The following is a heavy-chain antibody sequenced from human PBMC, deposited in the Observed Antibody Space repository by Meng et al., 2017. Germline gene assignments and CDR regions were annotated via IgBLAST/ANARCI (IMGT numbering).Heavy chain of an antibody. J-gene: IGHJ4*02. CDR1: GFIFSNYE. CDR2: ITKDGSRK. CDR3: ARDFDY. Sequence: QVQVVGSRGDVVPPGSSLPLSCAASGFIFSNYEMHWVRQAPGKGLEWVACITKDGSRKYYLGSVRGRFTISRDNSKNTLYLEMNSLRSEDTALYYCARDFDYWGQGTLVTVSS. V-gene: IGHV3-30*16.